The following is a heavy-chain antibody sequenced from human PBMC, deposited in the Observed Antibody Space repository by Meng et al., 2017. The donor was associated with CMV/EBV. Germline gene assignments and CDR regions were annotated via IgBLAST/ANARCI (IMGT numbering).Heavy chain of an antibody. Sequence: ASVKVSCKASGYTFTGYYMHWVRQAPGQGLEWMGWINPNSGGTNYAQKFQGRVTMTRDTSISTAYMELSRLRSEDTAVYYCAREFLPPQDALDYWGQGTLVTVSS. CDR2: INPNSGGT. CDR3: AREFLPPQDALDY. CDR1: GYTFTGYY. J-gene: IGHJ4*02. V-gene: IGHV1-2*02.